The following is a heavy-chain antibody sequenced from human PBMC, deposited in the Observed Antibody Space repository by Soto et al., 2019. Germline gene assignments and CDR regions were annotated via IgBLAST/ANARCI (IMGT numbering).Heavy chain of an antibody. J-gene: IGHJ4*02. Sequence: PGGSLRLSCAASGFTFDDYTMHWVRQAPGKGLEWVSLISWDGGSTYYADSVKGRFTISRDNSKNSLYLQMNSLRTEDTALYYCAKDVYGSGLYWGQGTLVTVSS. V-gene: IGHV3-43*01. CDR1: GFTFDDYT. CDR2: ISWDGGST. D-gene: IGHD3-10*01. CDR3: AKDVYGSGLY.